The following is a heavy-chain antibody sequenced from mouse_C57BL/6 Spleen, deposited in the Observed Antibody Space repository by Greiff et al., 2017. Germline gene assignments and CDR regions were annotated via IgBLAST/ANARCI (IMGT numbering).Heavy chain of an antibody. CDR3: ARMGTAQAGFAY. D-gene: IGHD3-2*02. J-gene: IGHJ3*01. Sequence: EVQLQQSGPELVKPGASVKISCKASGYTFTDYYMNWVKQSHGKSLEWIGDINPNNGGTSYNQKFKGKATLTVDKSSSTAYMELRSLTSEDSAVYYCARMGTAQAGFAYWGQGTLVTVSA. CDR1: GYTFTDYY. V-gene: IGHV1-26*01. CDR2: INPNNGGT.